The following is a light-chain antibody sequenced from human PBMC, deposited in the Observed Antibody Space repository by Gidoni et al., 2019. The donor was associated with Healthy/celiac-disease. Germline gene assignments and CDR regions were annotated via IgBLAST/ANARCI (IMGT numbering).Light chain of an antibody. CDR1: SSDVGGYNS. J-gene: IGLJ2*01. CDR2: EVS. CDR3: SSYAGSNVV. V-gene: IGLV2-8*01. Sequence: QSALTQPPPAPGSPGQSVTISCTGTSSDVGGYNSVSWYQQHPGKAPKLMIYEVSKRPSGAPDRFSGSKSGNTASLTVSGLQAEDEADYYCSSYAGSNVVFGGGTKLTVL.